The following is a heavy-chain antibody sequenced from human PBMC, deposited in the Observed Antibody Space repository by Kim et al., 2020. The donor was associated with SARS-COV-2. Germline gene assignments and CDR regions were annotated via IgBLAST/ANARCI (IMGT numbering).Heavy chain of an antibody. CDR3: ARGALAAATSYYYYMTS. V-gene: IGHV1-69*04. J-gene: IGHJ6*03. Sequence: SVKVSCKASGGTFSSYAISWVRQAPGQGLEWMGRIIPIIGIANYAQKFQGRVTITADKSTSTAYMELSSLRSEDTAVYYCARGALAAATSYYYYMTSGAKGPRSPSP. CDR1: GGTFSSYA. CDR2: IIPIIGIA. D-gene: IGHD6-13*01.